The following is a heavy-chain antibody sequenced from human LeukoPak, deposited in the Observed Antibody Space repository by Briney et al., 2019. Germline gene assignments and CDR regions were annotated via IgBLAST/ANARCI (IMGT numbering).Heavy chain of an antibody. CDR1: GFTFNNYG. V-gene: IGHV3-48*01. CDR3: VRDLNWAFDS. J-gene: IGHJ4*02. D-gene: IGHD3/OR15-3a*01. CDR2: IRGSGSDM. Sequence: GGSLRLSCAASGFTFNNYGMHWVRQAPGKGLEWISNIRGSGSDMYYAASVKGRFTISRDSATNSLYLQMNNLKVDDTSVYFCVRDLNWAFDSWGQGTLVTVSS.